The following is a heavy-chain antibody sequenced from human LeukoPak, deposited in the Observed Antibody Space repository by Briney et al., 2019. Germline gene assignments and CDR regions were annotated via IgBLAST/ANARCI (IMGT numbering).Heavy chain of an antibody. D-gene: IGHD1-26*01. CDR3: ARRDVGATIDY. J-gene: IGHJ4*02. CDR1: GDSISSSRFY. Sequence: SETLSLTSTVPGDSISSSRFYWAWIRQPPGKGLEWIGSILYTGRTFYNPSLKSRVTISGDTSKNQFSLRLDSVTASDTAVYYCARRDVGATIDYWGQGTLVTVSS. V-gene: IGHV4-39*01. CDR2: ILYTGRT.